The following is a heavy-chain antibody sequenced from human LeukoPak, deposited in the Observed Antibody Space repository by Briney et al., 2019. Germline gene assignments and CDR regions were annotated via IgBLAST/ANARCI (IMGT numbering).Heavy chain of an antibody. V-gene: IGHV3-66*01. Sequence: GGSLRLSCAASGFTVSSNYMSWVRQAPGKGLEWVSVIYSGGSTYYADSVKGRFTISRDNAKNTLYLQMNSLGAEDTAVYYCAREYGSGRPFDYWGQGTLVTASS. J-gene: IGHJ4*02. CDR3: AREYGSGRPFDY. CDR1: GFTVSSNY. D-gene: IGHD3-10*01. CDR2: IYSGGST.